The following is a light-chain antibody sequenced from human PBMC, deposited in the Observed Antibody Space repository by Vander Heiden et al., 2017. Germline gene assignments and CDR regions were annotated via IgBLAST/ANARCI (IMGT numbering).Light chain of an antibody. CDR3: QSYDSSLSGWV. Sequence: QSVLTPPPSVSGAPGQRVTISCTGNSSNIGAGYDVHWYQQLPGTAPKLLIYGNSNRPSGVPDRFSGSKSGTSASLAITGLQAEDEADYYCQSYDSSLSGWVFGGGTKLTVL. CDR2: GNS. J-gene: IGLJ3*02. CDR1: SSNIGAGYD. V-gene: IGLV1-40*01.